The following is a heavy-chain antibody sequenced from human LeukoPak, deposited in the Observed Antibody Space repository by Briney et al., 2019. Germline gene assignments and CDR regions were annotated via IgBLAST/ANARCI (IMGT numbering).Heavy chain of an antibody. CDR2: ISAYNGNT. D-gene: IGHD3-10*01. CDR1: GYTFTSYG. V-gene: IGHV1-18*04. Sequence: ASVKVSCKASGYTFTSYGISWERQAPGQGLEWMGWISAYNGNTNYAQKLQGRVTMTTDTSTSTAYMELRSLRSDDTAVYYCARDSLYGSGNTNWFDPWGQGTLVTVSS. CDR3: ARDSLYGSGNTNWFDP. J-gene: IGHJ5*02.